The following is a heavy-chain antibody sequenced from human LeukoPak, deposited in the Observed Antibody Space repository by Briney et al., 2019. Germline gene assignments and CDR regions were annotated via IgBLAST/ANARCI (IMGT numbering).Heavy chain of an antibody. D-gene: IGHD6-19*01. J-gene: IGHJ5*02. CDR2: IHPSSGAT. CDR1: GYTFIAYH. CDR3: ARDYDQWLVSRSWFDP. V-gene: IGHV1-2*06. Sequence: ASVTVSCKASGYTFIAYHMHWVRQAPGQGLEWMGRIHPSSGATNYAQRFQGRVTLTRDTSINTAYMELSRLTSDDTAVYYCARDYDQWLVSRSWFDPWGQGTLVTVSS.